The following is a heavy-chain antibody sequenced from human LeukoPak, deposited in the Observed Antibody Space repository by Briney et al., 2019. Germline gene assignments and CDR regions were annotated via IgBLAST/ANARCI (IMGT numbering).Heavy chain of an antibody. CDR3: ARRTLGVAALWFDP. Sequence: SETLSLTCAVYGGSFSGYYWSWIRQPPGKGLEWIGEINHSGSTNYNPSLKSRVTISVDTSKNQFSLKLSSVTAADTAVYYCARRTLGVAALWFDPWGQGTLVTVSS. CDR2: INHSGST. J-gene: IGHJ5*02. CDR1: GGSFSGYY. V-gene: IGHV4-34*01. D-gene: IGHD2-15*01.